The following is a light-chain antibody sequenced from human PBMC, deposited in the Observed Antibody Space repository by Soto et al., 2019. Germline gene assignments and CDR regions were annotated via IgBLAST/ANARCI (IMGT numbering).Light chain of an antibody. CDR1: QSLLFYDGNTY. CDR2: KVS. Sequence: DVVMSQSPLSLPVTFGQPASIACRSSQSLLFYDGNTYLSWFQQRPGQSPRRLIYKVSNRDSGVXDXCGGSGSGTDFTLKISRVAAEDIGVYYCMQGTHWPYTFGQGTRLEIK. V-gene: IGKV2-30*01. CDR3: MQGTHWPYT. J-gene: IGKJ2*01.